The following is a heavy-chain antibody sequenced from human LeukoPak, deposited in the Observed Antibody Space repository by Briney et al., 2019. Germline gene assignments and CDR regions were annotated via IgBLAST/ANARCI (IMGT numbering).Heavy chain of an antibody. CDR1: GFTFSSYS. Sequence: GGSLRLSCAASGFTFSSYSMNWVRQAPGKGLEWVSYISSSSSTIYYADSVKGRFTISRDNAKNSLYLQMNSLRAEDTAVYYCARDREDYDFWSGFGDWGQGTLVTVSS. CDR3: ARDREDYDFWSGFGD. D-gene: IGHD3-3*01. V-gene: IGHV3-48*01. CDR2: ISSSSSTI. J-gene: IGHJ4*02.